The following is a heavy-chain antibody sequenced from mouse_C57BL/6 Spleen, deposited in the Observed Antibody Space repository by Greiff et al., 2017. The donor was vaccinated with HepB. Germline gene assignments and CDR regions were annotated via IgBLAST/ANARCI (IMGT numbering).Heavy chain of an antibody. V-gene: IGHV1-18*01. CDR3: ARRGYYYGSSVFDY. Sequence: VQLQQSGPELVKPGASVKIPCKASGYTFTDYNMDWVKQSHGKSLEWIGDINPNNGGTIYNQKFKGKATLTVDKSSSTAYMELRSLTSQDTAVYYCARRGYYYGSSVFDYWGQGTTLTVSS. CDR1: GYTFTDYN. D-gene: IGHD1-1*01. CDR2: INPNNGGT. J-gene: IGHJ2*01.